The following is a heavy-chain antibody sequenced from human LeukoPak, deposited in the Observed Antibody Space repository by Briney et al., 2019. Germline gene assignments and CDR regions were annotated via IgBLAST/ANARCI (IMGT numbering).Heavy chain of an antibody. CDR2: IYYSGST. V-gene: IGHV4-61*01. CDR3: ARTTEGGYSYGYFYYYYMDV. CDR1: GGSISSSSYY. D-gene: IGHD5-18*01. J-gene: IGHJ6*03. Sequence: SETLSLTCTVSGGSISSSSYYWSWIRQPPGKGLEWIGYIYYSGSTNYKSSLKSRVTISVDTSKNQFSLKLSSVTAADTAVYYCARTTEGGYSYGYFYYYYMDVWGKGTTVTISS.